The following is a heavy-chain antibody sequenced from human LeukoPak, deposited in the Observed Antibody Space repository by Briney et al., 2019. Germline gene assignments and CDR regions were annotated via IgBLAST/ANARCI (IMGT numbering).Heavy chain of an antibody. CDR2: IYSGGST. Sequence: GGSLRLSCAASGFTFSSYSMNWVRQAPGKGLEWVSVIYSGGSTYYADSVKGRFTISRDNSKNTLYLQMNSLRAEDTAVYYCARVRLGTAPLFFDPWGQGTLVTVSS. J-gene: IGHJ5*02. V-gene: IGHV3-53*01. CDR1: GFTFSSYS. D-gene: IGHD2-21*02. CDR3: ARVRLGTAPLFFDP.